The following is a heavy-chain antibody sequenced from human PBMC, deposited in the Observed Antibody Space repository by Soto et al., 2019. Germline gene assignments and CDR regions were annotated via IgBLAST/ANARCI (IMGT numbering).Heavy chain of an antibody. J-gene: IGHJ6*03. Sequence: SETLSLPCTVAWGYISSFYWSRIRQPPGKGLEWIGYIYYSGSTNYNPSLKSRVTISVDTSKNQFSLKLSSVTAADTAVYYCARDRDYYYMDVWGKGTTVTVSS. CDR2: IYYSGST. V-gene: IGHV4-59*01. CDR3: ARDRDYYYMDV. CDR1: WGYISSFY.